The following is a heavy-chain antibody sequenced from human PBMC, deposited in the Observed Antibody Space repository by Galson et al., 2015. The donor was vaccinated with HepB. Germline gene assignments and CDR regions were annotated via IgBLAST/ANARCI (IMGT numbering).Heavy chain of an antibody. CDR2: IWYDGSNK. Sequence: SLRLSCAASGFTFSSYGMHWVRQAPGKGLEWVAVIWYDGSNKYYADSVKGRFTISRDNSKNTLYLQMNSLRAEDTAVYYCARAGSLFDWLLSNWFDPWGQGTLVTVSS. CDR3: ARAGSLFDWLLSNWFDP. D-gene: IGHD3-9*01. V-gene: IGHV3-33*01. CDR1: GFTFSSYG. J-gene: IGHJ5*02.